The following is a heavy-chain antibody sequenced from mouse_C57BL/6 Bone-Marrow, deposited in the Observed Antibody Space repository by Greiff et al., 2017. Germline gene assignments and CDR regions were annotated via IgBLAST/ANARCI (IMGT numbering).Heavy chain of an antibody. J-gene: IGHJ2*01. CDR3: ARSGPLGRSFDY. CDR1: GYTFTSYW. V-gene: IGHV1-55*01. D-gene: IGHD4-1*01. Sequence: QVQLQQPGAELVKPGASVKMSCKASGYTFTSYWITWVKQRPGQGLEWIGDIYPTSGRTNYNEKFKSKAILTVYTSSKTVYMQLSSLTSEDSAVFYCARSGPLGRSFDYWGQGTTLTVSS. CDR2: IYPTSGRT.